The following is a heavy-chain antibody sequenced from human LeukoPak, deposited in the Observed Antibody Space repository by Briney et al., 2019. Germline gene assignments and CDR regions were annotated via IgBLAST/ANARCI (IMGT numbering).Heavy chain of an antibody. CDR2: ISWNSGSI. CDR1: GFTFDDYA. CDR3: EKVEGRGDANKGGAPDY. J-gene: IGHJ4*02. D-gene: IGHD2-21*02. Sequence: GRSLRLSCAASGFTFDDYAMHWVRQAPGKGLEWVSGISWNSGSIGYADSVKGRFTISRDNAKNSLYLQMNSLRAEDMALYYCEKVEGRGDANKGGAPDYWGQGTLVTVSS. V-gene: IGHV3-9*03.